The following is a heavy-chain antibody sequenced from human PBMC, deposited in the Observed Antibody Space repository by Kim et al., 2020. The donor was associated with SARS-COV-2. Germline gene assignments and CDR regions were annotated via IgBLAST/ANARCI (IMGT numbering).Heavy chain of an antibody. J-gene: IGHJ4*02. CDR2: IYHSGST. Sequence: SETLSLTCTVSGYSISSGYYWGWIRQPPGKGLEWIGSIYHSGSTYYNPSLKSRVTISVDTSKNQFSLKLSSVTAADTAVYYCARGSYYGGYWGQGTLVTVSS. V-gene: IGHV4-38-2*02. CDR1: GYSISSGYY. D-gene: IGHD1-26*01. CDR3: ARGSYYGGY.